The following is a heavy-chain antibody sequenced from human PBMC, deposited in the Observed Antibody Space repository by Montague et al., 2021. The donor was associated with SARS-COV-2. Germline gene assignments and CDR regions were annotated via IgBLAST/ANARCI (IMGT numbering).Heavy chain of an antibody. CDR3: ARNNYDYVWGSYRYIY. Sequence: LRLSWAASGFTFSSYAMHWVRQAPGKGLKWVAVISYDGSNKYYADSVKGRFTISRDNSKNTLYLQMNSLRAEDTAVYYCARNNYDYVWGSYRYIYWGQGTLVTVSS. CDR2: ISYDGSNK. J-gene: IGHJ4*02. D-gene: IGHD3-16*02. CDR1: GFTFSSYA. V-gene: IGHV3-30*04.